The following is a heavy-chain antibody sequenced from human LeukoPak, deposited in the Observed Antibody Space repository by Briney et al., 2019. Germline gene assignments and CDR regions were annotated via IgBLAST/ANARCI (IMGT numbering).Heavy chain of an antibody. CDR2: IYHSGST. CDR3: ARVGSSWIYYYYYMDV. V-gene: IGHV4-38-2*02. J-gene: IGHJ6*03. Sequence: PSETLSLTCTVSGYSISSGYYWGWIRQPPGKGLEWIGSIYHSGSTYYNPSLKSRVTISVDTSKNQFSLKLSSVTAADTAVYYCARVGSSWIYYYYYMDVWGKGTTVTVSS. CDR1: GYSISSGYY. D-gene: IGHD6-13*01.